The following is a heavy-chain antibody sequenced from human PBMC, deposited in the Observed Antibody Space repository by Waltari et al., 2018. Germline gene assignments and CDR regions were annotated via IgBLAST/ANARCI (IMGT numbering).Heavy chain of an antibody. CDR2: IYYDGTNK. CDR3: AKGAGTTFGSLDS. CDR1: GFTFSSFG. D-gene: IGHD1-1*01. Sequence: QVQLVESGGGVVQPGRYLRLSCAASGFTFSSFGMHWVRQAPGKGLEWVAIIYYDGTNKYYTDSVKGRFTISRDNSKNTLYLQMNTLRVDDSAMYFCAKGAGTTFGSLDSWGQGTLVTVSS. V-gene: IGHV3-30*18. J-gene: IGHJ4*02.